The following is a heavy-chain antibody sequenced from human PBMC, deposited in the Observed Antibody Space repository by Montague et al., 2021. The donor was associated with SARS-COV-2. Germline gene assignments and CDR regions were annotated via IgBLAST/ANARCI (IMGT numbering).Heavy chain of an antibody. V-gene: IGHV4-39*01. J-gene: IGHJ4*02. CDR1: GGSISSTTYR. D-gene: IGHD4-23*01. CDR3: ARHYGGSLDS. CDR2: ISYSGTT. Sequence: SETLSLTCSVSGGSISSTTYRWGWIRQPPGKGLEWIGFISYSGTTFYNPSLKSRISMSVDTPKSQFSLNLTSVTAAATAVYYCARHYGGSLDSWGQGILVAVSS.